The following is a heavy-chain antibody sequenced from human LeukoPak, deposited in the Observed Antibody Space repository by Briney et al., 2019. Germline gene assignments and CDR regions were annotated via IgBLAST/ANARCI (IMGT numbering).Heavy chain of an antibody. V-gene: IGHV1-69*06. CDR2: IIPIFGTA. D-gene: IGHD1-26*01. Sequence: SVKVSCKASGGTFSSYAISWVRQAPGQGLEWMGGIIPIFGTANCAQKFQGRVTITADKSTSTAYTELSSLRSEDTAVYYCARGAMANWFDPWGQGTLVTVSS. J-gene: IGHJ5*02. CDR3: ARGAMANWFDP. CDR1: GGTFSSYA.